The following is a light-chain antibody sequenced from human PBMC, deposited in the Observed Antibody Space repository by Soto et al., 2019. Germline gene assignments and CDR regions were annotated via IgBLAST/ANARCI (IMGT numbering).Light chain of an antibody. V-gene: IGLV2-14*01. CDR1: SRDVGGYNY. CDR2: EVS. J-gene: IGLJ1*01. Sequence: QSVLTQPAPVSGSPGQSITISCTGTSRDVGGYNYVSWYQQHPGKAPKLMIYEVSNRPSGVSNRFSGSKSGNTASLTISGLQAEDEADYYCSSYTSSSTYVFGTGTKVTVL. CDR3: SSYTSSSTYV.